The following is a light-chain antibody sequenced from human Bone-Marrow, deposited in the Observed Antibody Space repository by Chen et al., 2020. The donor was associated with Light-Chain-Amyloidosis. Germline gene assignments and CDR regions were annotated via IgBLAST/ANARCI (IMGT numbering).Light chain of an antibody. CDR1: QTISSNY. CDR3: QQYGTSPLT. Sequence: ELVLTQSPGTLSLSPEEGANLSCRASQTISSNYLTWYQQKFGQAPRLLIYGSSSRATGIPDRFTGSGSGTDFTLTINRLEPEDFAMYYCQQYGTSPLTFGGGTKVEIK. CDR2: GSS. V-gene: IGKV3-20*01. J-gene: IGKJ4*01.